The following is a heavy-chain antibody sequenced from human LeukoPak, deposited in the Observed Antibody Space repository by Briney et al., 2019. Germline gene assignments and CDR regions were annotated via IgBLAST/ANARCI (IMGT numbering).Heavy chain of an antibody. D-gene: IGHD3-22*01. CDR2: ISGSGGST. J-gene: IGHJ4*02. CDR1: GFTFSSYA. CDR3: AIPYYDSSGLDY. V-gene: IGHV3-23*01. Sequence: GGSLRLSCAASGFTFSSYAVNWVRQAPGKGLEWVSAISGSGGSTYYADSVEGRFTISRDNSKNTLYLQMNSLRAEDTAVYYCAIPYYDSSGLDYWGQGTLVTVSS.